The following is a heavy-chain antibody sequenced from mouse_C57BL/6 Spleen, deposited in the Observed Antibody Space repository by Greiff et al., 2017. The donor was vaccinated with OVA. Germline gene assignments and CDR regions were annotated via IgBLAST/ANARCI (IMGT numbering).Heavy chain of an antibody. CDR1: GYTFPSYD. Sequence: VQLQQSGPELVKPGASVKLSCKASGYTFPSYDINWVKQRPGQGLEWIGWIYPRDGSTKYTEKFKGQATLTVDTSSSTAYMELHSLTSEDSAVYFCARPIYYGSSPRYWYFDVWGTGTTVTVSS. CDR2: IYPRDGST. D-gene: IGHD1-1*01. CDR3: ARPIYYGSSPRYWYFDV. J-gene: IGHJ1*03. V-gene: IGHV1-85*01.